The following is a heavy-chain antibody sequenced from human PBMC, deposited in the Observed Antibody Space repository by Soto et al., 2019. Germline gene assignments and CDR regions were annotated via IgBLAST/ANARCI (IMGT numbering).Heavy chain of an antibody. CDR1: GFTFSNSY. D-gene: IGHD2-21*02. CDR2: ISSDTTTI. Sequence: PGGSLRLSCAASGFTFSNSYMNWIRQAPGKGLEWLSYISSDTTTIFYADSVKGRFTVSRDNAKNSLYLQMDSLRAEDTAVYYCATLTAPSDYWGQGTLVTVSS. J-gene: IGHJ4*02. V-gene: IGHV3-11*01. CDR3: ATLTAPSDY.